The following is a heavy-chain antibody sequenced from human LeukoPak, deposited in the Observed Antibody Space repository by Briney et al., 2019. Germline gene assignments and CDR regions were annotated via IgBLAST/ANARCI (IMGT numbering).Heavy chain of an antibody. J-gene: IGHJ6*02. CDR2: ISGSGGST. CDR3: AKDWSGYYDFWSGSDLYYYYGMGV. V-gene: IGHV3-23*01. CDR1: GFTFSSYA. D-gene: IGHD3-3*01. Sequence: GGSLRLSCAASGFTFSSYAMSWVRQAPGKGLEWVSAISGSGGSTYYADSVKGRFTISRDNSKNTLYLQMNSLRAEDTAVYYCAKDWSGYYDFWSGSDLYYYYGMGVWGQGTTVTVSS.